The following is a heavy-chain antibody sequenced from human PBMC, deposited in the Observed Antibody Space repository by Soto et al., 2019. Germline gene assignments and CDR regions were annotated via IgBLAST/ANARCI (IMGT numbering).Heavy chain of an antibody. Sequence: EVQLVESGGGLVQPGGSLRLSCAASGFTFSSYSMHWVRQAPGKGLEYVSAISSNGGTTSYANSVKGRFTISRDNSTNMLYLQMGSLRAEDMAVYYCGGYSGDGIWSWGQGTLVTVSS. CDR3: GGYSGDGIWS. J-gene: IGHJ5*02. D-gene: IGHD1-26*01. CDR1: GFTFSSYS. V-gene: IGHV3-64*01. CDR2: ISSNGGTT.